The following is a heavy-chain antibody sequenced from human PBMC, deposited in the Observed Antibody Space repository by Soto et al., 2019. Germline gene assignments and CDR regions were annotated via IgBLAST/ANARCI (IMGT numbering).Heavy chain of an antibody. CDR3: ARDATQGITVMVVVKYHAFNI. J-gene: IGHJ3*02. Sequence: QVQLLQSGAEVTKPGSSVKVSCKASGGTFSSYTISWVRQAPGQGLEWMGGIIPISGTTNYAQKFQGRVTIMADKSTSTAYMELSSLRSEDTAVYYCARDATQGITVMVVVKYHAFNIWGQGTLVTVSS. CDR1: GGTFSSYT. CDR2: IIPISGTT. D-gene: IGHD3-22*01. V-gene: IGHV1-69*06.